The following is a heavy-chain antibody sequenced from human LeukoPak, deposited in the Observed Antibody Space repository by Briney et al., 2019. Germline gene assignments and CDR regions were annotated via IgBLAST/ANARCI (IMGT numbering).Heavy chain of an antibody. CDR1: GFTFSSYA. J-gene: IGHJ4*02. CDR3: AKASMVRGGIPPFDY. Sequence: GGSLRLSCAVSGFTFSSYAMSWVRQAPGKGLEWVSAISGSGGNTYYADSVKGRFTISRDNSKNTLYLQMNSLRAEDTAVYYCAKASMVRGGIPPFDYWGQGTLVTVSS. CDR2: ISGSGGNT. V-gene: IGHV3-23*01. D-gene: IGHD3-10*01.